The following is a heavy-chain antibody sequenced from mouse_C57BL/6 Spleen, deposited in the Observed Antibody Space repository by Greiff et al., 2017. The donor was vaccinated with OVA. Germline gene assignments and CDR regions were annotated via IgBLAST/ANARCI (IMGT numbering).Heavy chain of an antibody. V-gene: IGHV5-17*01. CDR1: GFTFSDYG. CDR3: ARSRGITTSVGFDY. Sequence: EVKLMESGGGLVKPGGSLKLSCAASGFTFSDYGMHWVRQAPEKGLEWVAYISSGSSTIYYADTVKGRFTISRDNAKNTLFLQMTSLRSEDTAMYYCARSRGITTSVGFDYWGQGTTLTVSS. J-gene: IGHJ2*01. CDR2: ISSGSSTI. D-gene: IGHD1-1*01.